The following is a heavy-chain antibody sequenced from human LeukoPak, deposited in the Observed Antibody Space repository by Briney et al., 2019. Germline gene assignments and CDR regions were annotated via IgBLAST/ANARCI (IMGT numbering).Heavy chain of an antibody. D-gene: IGHD1-14*01. V-gene: IGHV3-7*01. CDR1: GFNFCSYW. CDR2: MNEDGNQK. CDR3: ADPDVH. Sequence: GGSLRLSCAASGFNFCSYWMTWVPETPGKGRECVATMNEDGNQKYYADSVKGRFTISRDNAKNSLYLQMNSLIDEDTAVYYCADPDVHWGQGTLVTVSS. J-gene: IGHJ1*01.